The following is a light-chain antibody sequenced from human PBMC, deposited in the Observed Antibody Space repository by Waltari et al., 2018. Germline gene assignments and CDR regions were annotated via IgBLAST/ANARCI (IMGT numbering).Light chain of an antibody. CDR2: GAS. CDR3: QQYEIWPRT. V-gene: IGKV3-15*01. J-gene: IGKJ1*01. CDR1: QSVGTN. Sequence: DTVMTQSPATLSVSPGERATLSCRASQSVGTNLAWYQQKPGQAPRLLTYGASTRATGIPATFSGSGSGTEFTLTISSLQSEDFAVYYCQQYEIWPRTFGQGTKVEIK.